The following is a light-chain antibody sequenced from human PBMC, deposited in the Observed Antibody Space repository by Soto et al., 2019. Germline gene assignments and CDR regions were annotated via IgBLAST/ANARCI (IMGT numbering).Light chain of an antibody. CDR3: QQSYSTPLT. Sequence: DIQMTQSPSSLSASVGDRVTITCRASQSISSYLNWYQQKPGKAPKLLIYATSSLQSGVPSRFSGSGSGTDFTLTISSLQPEDFATYYCQQSYSTPLTFGPVAKMDIK. J-gene: IGKJ3*01. CDR2: ATS. V-gene: IGKV1-39*01. CDR1: QSISSY.